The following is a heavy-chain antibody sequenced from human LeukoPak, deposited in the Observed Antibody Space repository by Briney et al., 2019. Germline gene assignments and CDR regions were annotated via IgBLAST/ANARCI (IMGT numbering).Heavy chain of an antibody. CDR1: GFTFSRYN. CDR2: ISRTGNYI. J-gene: IGHJ4*02. D-gene: IGHD2-15*01. Sequence: GGSLRLSCAASGFTFSRYNMNWVRQAPGKELEWVSSISRTGNYIYYADSVKGRFTISRDNAQNSLFLQMNSLRVEDTAVYYCARVLETDCSGGSCYSGLDYWGQGTLVTVSS. CDR3: ARVLETDCSGGSCYSGLDY. V-gene: IGHV3-21*01.